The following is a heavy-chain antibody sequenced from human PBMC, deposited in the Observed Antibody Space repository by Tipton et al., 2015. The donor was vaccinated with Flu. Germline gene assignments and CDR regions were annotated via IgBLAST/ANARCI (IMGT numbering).Heavy chain of an antibody. D-gene: IGHD3-16*02. Sequence: LRLSCTVSGYSISSGYYWGWIRQPPGKGLEWIGSIYYSGSTYYNPALKSRVTISVDTSKNQFSLKLSSVTAADTAVYYCARDWSMITFGGVIVMDYFDYWGQGTLVTVSS. J-gene: IGHJ4*02. CDR1: GYSISSGYY. CDR2: IYYSGST. V-gene: IGHV4-38-2*02. CDR3: ARDWSMITFGGVIVMDYFDY.